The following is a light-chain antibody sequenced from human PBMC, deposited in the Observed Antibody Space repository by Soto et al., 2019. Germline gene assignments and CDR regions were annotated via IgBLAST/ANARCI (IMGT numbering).Light chain of an antibody. Sequence: QSVLTQSPSASGNTGQRVIISCSGSSSNIGSNTVNWYQQLPGTAPKLLIFSNNQRPSGVPDRSSGSKSGTSASLAINGVQPEDEADYYCASWDDSLNGQFGGGTKLTVL. CDR3: ASWDDSLNGQ. V-gene: IGLV1-44*01. J-gene: IGLJ3*02. CDR2: SNN. CDR1: SSNIGSNT.